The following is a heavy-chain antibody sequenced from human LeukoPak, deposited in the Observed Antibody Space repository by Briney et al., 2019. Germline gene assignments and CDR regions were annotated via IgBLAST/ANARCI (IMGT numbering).Heavy chain of an antibody. CDR3: AREVPGYYGSGTYLIVGTYFDY. CDR2: IYYSGIT. CDR1: GDSVSNYY. D-gene: IGHD3-10*01. Sequence: SETLSLTCTVSGDSVSNYYWSWIRQPPGKGLEWIGYIYYSGITNYNPSLKSRVTISVDTSKNQFSLKLTSVTAADTVVYYCAREVPGYYGSGTYLIVGTYFDYWGQGTLVTVSS. V-gene: IGHV4-59*02. J-gene: IGHJ4*02.